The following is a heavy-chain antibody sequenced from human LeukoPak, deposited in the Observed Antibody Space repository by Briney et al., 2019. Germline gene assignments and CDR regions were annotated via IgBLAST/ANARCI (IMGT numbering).Heavy chain of an antibody. CDR1: GYTFTGYY. V-gene: IGHV1-2*02. Sequence: ASVKVSCKASGYTFTGYYMHWVRQAPGQGLEWMGWINPNSGGTNYAQKFQGRVTMTRDTSISTAYMELSRLRSDDTAVYYCENYYDSSGFDIWGQGTMVAVSS. D-gene: IGHD3-22*01. J-gene: IGHJ3*02. CDR2: INPNSGGT. CDR3: ENYYDSSGFDI.